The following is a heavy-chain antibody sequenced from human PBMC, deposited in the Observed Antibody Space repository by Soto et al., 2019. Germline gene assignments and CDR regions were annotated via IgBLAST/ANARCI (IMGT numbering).Heavy chain of an antibody. V-gene: IGHV4-4*02. D-gene: IGHD7-27*01. Sequence: QVQLQESVPGLVKPSGTLSLTCVVSGGSISSTNWWSWVLQPPGKGLEWIGEIYHSGSTNYNPSLKSRVTISVDTSKNQFSLKLSSVTAADTAVYYCARTSWEDYYFDYWGQGTLVTVSS. CDR2: IYHSGST. J-gene: IGHJ4*02. CDR3: ARTSWEDYYFDY. CDR1: GGSISSTNW.